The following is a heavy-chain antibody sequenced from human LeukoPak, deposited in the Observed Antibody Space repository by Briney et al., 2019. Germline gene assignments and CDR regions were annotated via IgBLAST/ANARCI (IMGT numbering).Heavy chain of an antibody. J-gene: IGHJ5*02. V-gene: IGHV3-53*01. CDR3: ARDSRPLPS. CDR2: IYSGGST. Sequence: GGSLRLSCAGSGFTFSSYSMSWVRQSPGKGLEWVSVIYSGGSTYYADSVKGRFTISRDNSKNTLYLQMNSLRAEDTAVYYCARDSRPLPSWGQGTLVTVSS. CDR1: GFTFSSYS. D-gene: IGHD1-14*01.